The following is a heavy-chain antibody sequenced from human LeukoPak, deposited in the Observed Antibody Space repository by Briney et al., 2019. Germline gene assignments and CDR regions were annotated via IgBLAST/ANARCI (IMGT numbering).Heavy chain of an antibody. CDR1: GDSISSDY. V-gene: IGHV4-59*01. CDR3: ARYSNYGDYYYYMDV. Sequence: SETLSLTCAVSGDSISSDYWSWIRQPPGKGLEWIGYIYYSGSTNYNPSLKSRVTISVDTSKNQFSLKLSSVTVADTAVYYCARYSNYGDYYYYMDVWGKGTTVTVSS. CDR2: IYYSGST. J-gene: IGHJ6*03. D-gene: IGHD4-11*01.